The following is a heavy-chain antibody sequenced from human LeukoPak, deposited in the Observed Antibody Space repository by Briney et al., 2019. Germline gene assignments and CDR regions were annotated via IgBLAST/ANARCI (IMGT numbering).Heavy chain of an antibody. CDR3: ARDKGYPNWFDP. J-gene: IGHJ5*02. Sequence: AGGSLRLTCAASGFTFSSYEMNWVRQAPGKGLEWVSYISSSGSTIYYADSVKGRFTISRDNAKNSLYLQMNSLRAEDTAVYYCARDKGYPNWFDPWGQGTLVTVSS. CDR2: ISSSGSTI. D-gene: IGHD5-18*01. CDR1: GFTFSSYE. V-gene: IGHV3-48*03.